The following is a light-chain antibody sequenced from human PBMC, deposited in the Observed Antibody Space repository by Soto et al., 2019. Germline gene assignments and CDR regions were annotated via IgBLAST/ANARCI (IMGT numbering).Light chain of an antibody. CDR1: QDIKNF. CDR3: QQYDGLPYT. Sequence: DIQLTQSPSSLSASVRDRVTITCQASQDIKNFLNWYQQKPGKAPKLLIYDGSILETGVPSRFSGSGSGTDFTFAISSLQPEDIATYYCQQYDGLPYTFGQGTKLEI. V-gene: IGKV1-33*01. J-gene: IGKJ2*01. CDR2: DGS.